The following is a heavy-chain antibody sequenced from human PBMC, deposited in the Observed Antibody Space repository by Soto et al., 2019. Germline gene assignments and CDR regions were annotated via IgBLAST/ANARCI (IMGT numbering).Heavy chain of an antibody. Sequence: LXLSFAASGFSLTKTWMTWVRQAPGKWLEWVGRIKSKTHGGTTDYATPVKGRFSISRGDSQNTLFLHMYSVRSEDTAVYYCTTTAGINMIVVEDTIQYWGQATLGSVSS. J-gene: IGHJ4*02. CDR1: GFSLTKTW. V-gene: IGHV3-15*05. D-gene: IGHD3-22*01. CDR3: TTTAGINMIVVEDTIQY. CDR2: IKSKTHGGTT.